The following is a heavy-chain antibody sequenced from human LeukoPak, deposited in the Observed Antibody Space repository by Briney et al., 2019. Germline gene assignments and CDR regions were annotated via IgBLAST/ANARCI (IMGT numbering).Heavy chain of an antibody. V-gene: IGHV6-1*01. CDR3: ARDVQWLGNYYYHGMDV. CDR2: TYYRSKWYN. CDR1: GDSVSSNSAA. Sequence: SQTLSLICAISGDSVSSNSAAWNWLRQSPSRGLEWLGRTYYRSKWYNDYAVSVKSRITINPDTSKNQFSLQLNSVTPEDTAVYYCARDVQWLGNYYYHGMDVWGQGTTVTVSS. J-gene: IGHJ6*02. D-gene: IGHD6-19*01.